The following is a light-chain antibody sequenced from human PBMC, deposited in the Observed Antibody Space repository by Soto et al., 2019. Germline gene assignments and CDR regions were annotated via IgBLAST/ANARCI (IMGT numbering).Light chain of an antibody. Sequence: EIVMTQSPATLSVSPGERATLSCRASQSVSSSYLAWYQQKPGQAPRLLIYGASTRATGIPGSFSGSGSGTEFTLTISSLQSEDFAVYYCQQYNRWPLTFGGGTKVDIK. CDR1: QSVSSSY. V-gene: IGKV3-15*01. J-gene: IGKJ4*01. CDR3: QQYNRWPLT. CDR2: GAS.